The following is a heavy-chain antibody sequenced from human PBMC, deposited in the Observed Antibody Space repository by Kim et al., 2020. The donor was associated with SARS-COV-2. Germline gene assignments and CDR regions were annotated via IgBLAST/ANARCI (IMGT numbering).Heavy chain of an antibody. D-gene: IGHD5-12*01. V-gene: IGHV1-18*01. CDR2: ISAYNGNT. J-gene: IGHJ4*02. CDR3: ARDEGTRGYPTNHFDY. Sequence: ASVKVSCKASGYTFTSYGISWVRQAPGQGLEWMGWISAYNGNTNYAQKLQGRVTMTTDTSTSTAYMELRSLRSDDTAVYYCARDEGTRGYPTNHFDYWGQGTLVTVSS. CDR1: GYTFTSYG.